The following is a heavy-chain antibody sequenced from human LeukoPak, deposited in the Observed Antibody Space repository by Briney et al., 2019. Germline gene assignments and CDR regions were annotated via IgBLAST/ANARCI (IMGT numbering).Heavy chain of an antibody. CDR3: ARGPYCSSTSCSTYYYYYMDV. CDR1: GFTFSDYY. CDR2: ISSSGSTI. J-gene: IGHJ6*03. Sequence: GGSLRLSCAASGFTFSDYYMSWIRQAPGKGLEWVSYISSSGSTIYYADSVKGRFTISRDNAKNSLYLQMNSLRAEDTAVYYCARGPYCSSTSCSTYYYYYMDVWGKGTTVTVSS. V-gene: IGHV3-11*04. D-gene: IGHD2-2*01.